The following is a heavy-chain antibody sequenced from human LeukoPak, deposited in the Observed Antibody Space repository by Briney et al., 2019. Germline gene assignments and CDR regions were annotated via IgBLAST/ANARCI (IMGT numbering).Heavy chain of an antibody. Sequence: GGSLRLSCATSGFSFSSYAFYWIRQAPGKGLEWVAVISYDGSNKYYADSVKGRFTISRDNSKNTLYLQMNSLRAEDTAVYYCARGGYDILTGDWFDPWGQGTLVTVSS. CDR2: ISYDGSNK. V-gene: IGHV3-30*04. CDR1: GFSFSSYA. J-gene: IGHJ5*02. D-gene: IGHD3-9*01. CDR3: ARGGYDILTGDWFDP.